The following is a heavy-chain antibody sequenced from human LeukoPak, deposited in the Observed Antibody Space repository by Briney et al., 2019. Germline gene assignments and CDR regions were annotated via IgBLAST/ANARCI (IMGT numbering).Heavy chain of an antibody. V-gene: IGHV3-64D*09. CDR3: VKDVGGSYAFDY. J-gene: IGHJ4*02. Sequence: GGSLRPSFSASGLTYRRYAMHWDRQAPGKGLEYVSGINDNGGRTHYGDSVKGRFSISRDNSKNTLHLQMSTLRAEDTALYYCVKDVGGSYAFDYWGQGILVTVAS. CDR2: INDNGGRT. CDR1: GLTYRRYA. D-gene: IGHD1-26*01.